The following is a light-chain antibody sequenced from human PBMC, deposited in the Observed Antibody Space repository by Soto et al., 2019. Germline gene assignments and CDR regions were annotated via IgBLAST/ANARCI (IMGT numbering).Light chain of an antibody. CDR1: SSDVGSYKD. Sequence: QSVLTQPRSVSXXPGQSVTISCTGTSSDVGSYKDVSWYQHHPGKVPKLMIYDVSERPSGVPDRFSGSKSGNTASLTISGLQAEDEAKYYCCAYADTFYVFGTGTKLTVL. CDR2: DVS. V-gene: IGLV2-11*01. CDR3: CAYADTFYV. J-gene: IGLJ1*01.